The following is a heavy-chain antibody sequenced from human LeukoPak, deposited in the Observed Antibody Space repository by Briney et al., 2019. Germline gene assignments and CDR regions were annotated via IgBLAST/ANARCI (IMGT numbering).Heavy chain of an antibody. J-gene: IGHJ4*02. CDR2: ISGSGDST. Sequence: GGSLRLSCAASGFTFNNYAMSWVRQAPGKGLEWVSAISGSGDSTYYGDSVKGRFTISRDNSKNTLYLQMNSLRAEDTAVYYCAKTRPLDSSSWSHGDYWGQGTLVTVSS. V-gene: IGHV3-23*01. CDR3: AKTRPLDSSSWSHGDY. CDR1: GFTFNNYA. D-gene: IGHD6-13*01.